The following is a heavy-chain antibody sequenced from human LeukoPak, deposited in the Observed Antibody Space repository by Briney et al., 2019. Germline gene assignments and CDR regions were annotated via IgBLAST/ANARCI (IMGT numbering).Heavy chain of an antibody. CDR1: GYTFTDYY. Sequence: ASVKVSCKASGYTFTDYYIHWVRQAPGQGLEWMGWINPNSGGSYFAQKFQGRITVTCDTSISTAYMHLSRLRSDDTAVYYCARVSYYEILTDYYPDAFDIWGQGTMVTVSS. J-gene: IGHJ3*02. V-gene: IGHV1-2*02. CDR2: INPNSGGS. CDR3: ARVSYYEILTDYYPDAFDI. D-gene: IGHD3-9*01.